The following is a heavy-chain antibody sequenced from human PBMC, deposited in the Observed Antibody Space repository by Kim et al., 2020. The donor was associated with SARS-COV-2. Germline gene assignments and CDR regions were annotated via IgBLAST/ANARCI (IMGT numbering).Heavy chain of an antibody. CDR3: ASYPVRFLGYYGMDV. J-gene: IGHJ6*02. V-gene: IGHV3-7*01. CDR2: IKQDGSEK. D-gene: IGHD3-3*01. CDR1: GFTFSSYW. Sequence: GGSLRLSCAASGFTFSSYWMSWVRQAPGKWLEWVANIKQDGSEKYYVDSVKGRFTISRDNAKNSLYLQMNSLRAEDTAVYYCASYPVRFLGYYGMDVWGQGTTVTVSS.